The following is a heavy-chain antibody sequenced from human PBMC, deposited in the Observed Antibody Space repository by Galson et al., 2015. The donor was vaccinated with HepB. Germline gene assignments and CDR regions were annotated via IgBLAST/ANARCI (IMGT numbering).Heavy chain of an antibody. D-gene: IGHD3-10*01. CDR1: GYSFTSYW. V-gene: IGHV5-51*01. J-gene: IGHJ5*02. CDR3: ARQPDYYGSGSYYPRGWFDP. Sequence: QSGAEVTKPGESLKISCKGSGYSFTSYWIGWVRQMPGKGLEWMGIIYPGDSDTRYSPSFQGQVTISADKSISTAYLQWSSLKASDTAMYYCARQPDYYGSGSYYPRGWFDPWGQGTLVTVSS. CDR2: IYPGDSDT.